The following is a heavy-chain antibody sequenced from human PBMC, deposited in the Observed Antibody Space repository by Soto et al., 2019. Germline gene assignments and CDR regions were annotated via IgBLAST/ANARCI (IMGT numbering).Heavy chain of an antibody. J-gene: IGHJ6*02. CDR3: ARCEFSSSAREGPAPYYYYGMDV. CDR2: IIPIFGTA. D-gene: IGHD6-6*01. V-gene: IGHV1-69*05. CDR1: GCTFSSYS. Sequence: SVKVSCKASGCTFSSYSISWVRQAPGQGIEWMGGIIPIFGTANYAQKFQGRVTMTRDTSTSTVYMELSSLRSEDTAVYYCARCEFSSSAREGPAPYYYYGMDVWGQGTTVTVSS.